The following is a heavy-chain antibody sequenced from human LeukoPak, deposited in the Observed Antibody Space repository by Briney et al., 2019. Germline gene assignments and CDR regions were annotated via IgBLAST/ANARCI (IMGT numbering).Heavy chain of an antibody. Sequence: GKSLRLFCAAPGFTFSAYGMHWVCQTPGKGLEWVAYISFDGSKRSYADSVKGRFTISRDNSKKTLYLQMNSLRAEDAALYYCAKGSRDSRPYYFDFWGQESLVTVSS. CDR2: ISFDGSKR. V-gene: IGHV3-33*05. CDR1: GFTFSAYG. CDR3: AKGSRDSRPYYFDF. D-gene: IGHD3-3*01. J-gene: IGHJ4*02.